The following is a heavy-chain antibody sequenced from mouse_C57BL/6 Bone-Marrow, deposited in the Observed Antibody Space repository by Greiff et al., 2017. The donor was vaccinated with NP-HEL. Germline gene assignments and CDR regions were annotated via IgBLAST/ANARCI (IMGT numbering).Heavy chain of an antibody. CDR3: ARGPPFITTVVAHFDY. Sequence: VQLQQSGPELVKPGASVKMSCKASGYTFTDYNMHWVKQSHGKSLEWIGYINPNNGGTSYNQKFKGKATLTVNKSSSTAYMELRSLTSEDSAVYYCARGPPFITTVVAHFDYWGQGTTLTVSS. D-gene: IGHD1-1*01. V-gene: IGHV1-22*01. CDR2: INPNNGGT. CDR1: GYTFTDYN. J-gene: IGHJ2*01.